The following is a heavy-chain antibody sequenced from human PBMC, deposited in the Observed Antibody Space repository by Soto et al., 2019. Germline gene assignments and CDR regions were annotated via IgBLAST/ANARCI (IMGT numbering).Heavy chain of an antibody. CDR3: ASIRYFDWFIDY. J-gene: IGHJ4*02. CDR1: GFTFSDYY. CDR2: ISSSGSTI. V-gene: IGHV3-11*01. Sequence: GGSLRLSCAASGFTFSDYYMSWIRQAPGKGLEWVSYISSSGSTIYYADSVKGRFTISRDNAKNSLYLQMNSLRAEDTAVYYCASIRYFDWFIDYWGQGTLVTVSS. D-gene: IGHD3-9*01.